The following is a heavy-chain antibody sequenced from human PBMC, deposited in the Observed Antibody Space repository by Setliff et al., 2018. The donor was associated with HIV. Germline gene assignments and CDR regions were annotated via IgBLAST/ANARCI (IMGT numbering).Heavy chain of an antibody. J-gene: IGHJ4*02. D-gene: IGHD4-17*01. V-gene: IGHV4-4*07. Sequence: LSLTCTVSGGSISRCYWSWIRQSAEKGLGWIGRVYADGRTNYNPSLKSRVTMSLDTSTDQLSLRLSSVTAADTAVYYCARDEIDGDYHGREARFDYWGQGTLVTVSS. CDR3: ARDEIDGDYHGREARFDY. CDR2: VYADGRT. CDR1: GGSISRCY.